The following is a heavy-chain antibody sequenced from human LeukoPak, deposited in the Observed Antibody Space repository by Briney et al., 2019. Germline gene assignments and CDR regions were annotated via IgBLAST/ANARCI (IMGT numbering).Heavy chain of an antibody. CDR2: FGSEDGET. J-gene: IGHJ3*02. V-gene: IGHV1-24*01. Sequence: ASVKVSCKVSGYTLTELSMHWVRQAPGKGLEWMGGFGSEDGETIYAQKFQGRVTMTEDTSTDTAYMELSSLRSEDTAVYYCAKGDYYDSSGYYYGVHAFDIWGQGTMVTVSS. CDR3: AKGDYYDSSGYYYGVHAFDI. D-gene: IGHD3-22*01. CDR1: GYTLTELS.